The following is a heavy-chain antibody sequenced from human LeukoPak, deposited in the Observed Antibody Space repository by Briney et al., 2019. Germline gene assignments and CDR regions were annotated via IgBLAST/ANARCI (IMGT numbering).Heavy chain of an antibody. CDR3: AKAVYGDYYFDY. D-gene: IGHD4-17*01. V-gene: IGHV3-9*01. CDR1: GFTFSKYA. CDR2: ISWNSGSI. J-gene: IGHJ4*02. Sequence: GGSLRLSCAASGFTFSKYAMHWVRQAPGKGLEWVSGISWNSGSIGYADSVKGRFTISRDNAKNSLYLQMNSLRAEDTALYYCAKAVYGDYYFDYWGQGTLVTVSS.